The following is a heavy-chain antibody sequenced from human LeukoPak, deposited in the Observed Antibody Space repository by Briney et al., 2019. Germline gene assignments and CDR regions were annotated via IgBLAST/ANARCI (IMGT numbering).Heavy chain of an antibody. Sequence: ASVKVSCKASGYTFTGYYMHWVRQAPGQGLEWMGRINPNSGGTNYAQKFQDRVTMTRDTSISTAYMELSRLRSDDTAVYYCARDLPYGGNKKIIDYWGQGTLVTVSS. CDR1: GYTFTGYY. D-gene: IGHD4-23*01. CDR3: ARDLPYGGNKKIIDY. J-gene: IGHJ4*02. CDR2: INPNSGGT. V-gene: IGHV1-2*06.